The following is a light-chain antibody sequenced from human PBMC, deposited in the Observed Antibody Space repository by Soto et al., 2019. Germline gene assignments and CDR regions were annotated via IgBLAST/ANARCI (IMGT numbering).Light chain of an antibody. Sequence: DIVMTQSPDSLAVSLGERATINCKSSQNVLYSSNNKNYLAWYQQKPGQPPKLLIYGASTRKSGVPDRFSGSGSGTDFTLTISSLQAEDVAVYYCQQYYSTPPTFGQGTKVEIK. CDR3: QQYYSTPPT. CDR1: QNVLYSSNNKNY. CDR2: GAS. V-gene: IGKV4-1*01. J-gene: IGKJ1*01.